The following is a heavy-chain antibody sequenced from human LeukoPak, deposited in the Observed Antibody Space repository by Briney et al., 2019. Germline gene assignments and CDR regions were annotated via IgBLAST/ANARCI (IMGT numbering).Heavy chain of an antibody. D-gene: IGHD4-4*01. CDR1: GYTFTSYG. J-gene: IGHJ6*02. V-gene: IGHV1-18*01. CDR2: ISAYNGNT. Sequence: ASVKVSCKASGYTFTSYGISWVRPAPGQGLEWMGWISAYNGNTNYAQKLQGRVTMTTDTSTSTAYMELRSLRSDDTDVYYCARLTPRDYSNYGPYYYYGMDVWGQGTTVTVSS. CDR3: ARLTPRDYSNYGPYYYYGMDV.